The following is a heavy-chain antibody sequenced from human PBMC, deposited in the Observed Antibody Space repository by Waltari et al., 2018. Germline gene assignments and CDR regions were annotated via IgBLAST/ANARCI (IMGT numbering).Heavy chain of an antibody. CDR1: GYTLHELS. J-gene: IGHJ4*02. CDR2: FDPEECET. V-gene: IGHV1-24*01. CDR3: ATGVAGEWLLYRHWGY. Sequence: QVQLVQSGAEVKKPGASVKVSCKVSGYTLHELSMHWVRQAPGKGLEWMGGFDPEECETIYAQKFQGRVTMTEDTSTDTAYMELSSLRSEDTAVYYCATGVAGEWLLYRHWGYWGQGTLVTVSS. D-gene: IGHD3-3*01.